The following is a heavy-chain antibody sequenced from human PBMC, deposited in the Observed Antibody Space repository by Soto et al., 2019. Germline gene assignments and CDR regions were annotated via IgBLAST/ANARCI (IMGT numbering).Heavy chain of an antibody. D-gene: IGHD3-22*01. J-gene: IGHJ4*02. CDR3: ARDRRDSSGYYYAKYFDY. Sequence: ASVKVSCKASGYTFTSYYMHWVRQAPGQGLEWMRIINTSGGSTSYAQKFQGRVTMTRDTSTSTVYMELSSLRSEDTAVYYCARDRRDSSGYYYAKYFDYWGQGTLVTVSS. CDR2: INTSGGST. V-gene: IGHV1-46*03. CDR1: GYTFTSYY.